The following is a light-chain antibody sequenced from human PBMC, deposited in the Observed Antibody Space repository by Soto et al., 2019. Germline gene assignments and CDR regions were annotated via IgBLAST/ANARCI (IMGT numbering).Light chain of an antibody. CDR2: GAS. V-gene: IGKV3-15*01. CDR1: QSVGNN. J-gene: IGKJ1*01. CDR3: QQHDSWPRT. Sequence: EIVMTQSPATLSVSPGERVTLTCRASQSVGNNLAWYQQKPGQAPRVLIHGASTRHSGIPGRFSGSGSGTEFTLTISSLQSEDFAVYYCQQHDSWPRTFGQGTKVDIK.